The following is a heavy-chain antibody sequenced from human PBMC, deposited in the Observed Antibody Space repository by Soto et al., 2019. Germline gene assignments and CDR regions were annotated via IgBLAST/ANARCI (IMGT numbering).Heavy chain of an antibody. Sequence: ASVKVSCKASGYTFTSYAMHWVRQAPGQRLEWMGWINAGNGNTKYSQKFQGRVTITRDTSASTAYTELSSLRSEETAVYYCARDKVTVYRYGSDAFDIWGQGTMVTVSS. CDR3: ARDKVTVYRYGSDAFDI. CDR2: INAGNGNT. J-gene: IGHJ3*02. V-gene: IGHV1-3*01. D-gene: IGHD5-18*01. CDR1: GYTFTSYA.